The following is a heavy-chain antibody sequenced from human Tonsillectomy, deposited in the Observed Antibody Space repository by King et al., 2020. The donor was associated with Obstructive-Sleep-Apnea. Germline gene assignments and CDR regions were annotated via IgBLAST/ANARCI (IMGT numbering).Heavy chain of an antibody. CDR3: AKDGIDSFDH. V-gene: IGHV3-30*02. CDR1: GFTVNSYG. Sequence: QVQLVESGGGVVQPGRSLRLSCAASGFTVNSYGMHWVRQAPGKGLEWVTFMRHAGSDKYYADSVKGRFTVSRDNSKNTLYLQMNSLRAADTAVYYCAKDGIDSFDHWGQGTLVTVSS. J-gene: IGHJ4*02. CDR2: MRHAGSDK. D-gene: IGHD1-26*01.